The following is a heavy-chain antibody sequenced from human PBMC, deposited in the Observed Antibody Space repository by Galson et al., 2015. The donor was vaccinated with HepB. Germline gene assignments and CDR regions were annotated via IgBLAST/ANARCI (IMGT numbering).Heavy chain of an antibody. CDR2: ISYDGSNK. CDR1: GFTFSSYA. D-gene: IGHD3-10*01. CDR3: ARGWEYYYGSGSYLRGYFDY. V-gene: IGHV3-30*04. J-gene: IGHJ4*02. Sequence: SLRLSCAASGFTFSSYAMHWVRQAPGKGLEWVAVISYDGSNKYYADSVKGRFTISRDNSKNTLYLQMNSLRAEDTAVYYCARGWEYYYGSGSYLRGYFDYWGQGTLVTVSS.